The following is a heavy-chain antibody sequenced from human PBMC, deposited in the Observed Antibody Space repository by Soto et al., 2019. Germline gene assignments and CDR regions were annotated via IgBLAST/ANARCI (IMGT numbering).Heavy chain of an antibody. CDR1: GYTSTTFD. J-gene: IGHJ4*02. Sequence: ASVKVSCKASGYTSTTFDIHWVRQAPGQGLEWLGWMNPYTGNTGYAEKFRGRVTATRITSISTAYMELSSLRSDDTAVYYCARRKERSGPNYFDSWGQGTLVTVSS. CDR3: ARRKERSGPNYFDS. CDR2: MNPYTGNT. V-gene: IGHV1-8*01. D-gene: IGHD3-10*01.